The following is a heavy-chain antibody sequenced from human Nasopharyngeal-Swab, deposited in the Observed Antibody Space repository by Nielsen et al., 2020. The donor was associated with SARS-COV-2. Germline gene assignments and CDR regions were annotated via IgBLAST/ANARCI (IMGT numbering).Heavy chain of an antibody. CDR2: IDPSDSYT. J-gene: IGHJ4*02. V-gene: IGHV5-10-1*01. D-gene: IGHD3-22*01. CDR3: ATTYYYDSSGYPLPYY. Sequence: VRQMPGKGLEWMGRIDPSDSYTNYSPSFQGHVTISADKSISTAYLQWSSLKASDTAMYCCATTYYYDSSGYPLPYYWGQGTLVTVSS.